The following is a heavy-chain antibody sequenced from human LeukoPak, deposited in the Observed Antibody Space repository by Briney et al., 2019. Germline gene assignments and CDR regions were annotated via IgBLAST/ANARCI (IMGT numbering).Heavy chain of an antibody. V-gene: IGHV4-39*01. CDR3: ARLTALAGHRGAFDI. J-gene: IGHJ3*02. CDR1: GGPIGGHTFY. Sequence: SETLSLTCNVSGGPIGGHTFYWDWIRQPPGKGLEWIATIYYNGNTFYNPSLRSRVALSIDMSKSQISLHLSSVTAADTAVYYCARLTALAGHRGAFDIWGPGTLVTVSS. CDR2: IYYNGNT. D-gene: IGHD6-19*01.